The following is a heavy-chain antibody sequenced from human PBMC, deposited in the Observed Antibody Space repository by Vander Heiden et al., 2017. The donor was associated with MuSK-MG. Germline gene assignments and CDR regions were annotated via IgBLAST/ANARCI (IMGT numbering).Heavy chain of an antibody. CDR3: AKGGVYMDV. Sequence: EVQLVESGGGLVQPGGSLRLSCAASGFTFGDSTMNWVRQAPGKGLEWVSYISSSSTTIYYADSVKGRFTISRDNAKNSLHLQMNSLRGEDTAVYYCAKGGVYMDVWGRGTTVTVSS. J-gene: IGHJ6*03. CDR2: ISSSSTTI. CDR1: GFTFGDST. D-gene: IGHD3-16*01. V-gene: IGHV3-48*04.